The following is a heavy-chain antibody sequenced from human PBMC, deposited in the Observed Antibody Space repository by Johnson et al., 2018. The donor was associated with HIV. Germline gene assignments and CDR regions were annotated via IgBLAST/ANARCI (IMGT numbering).Heavy chain of an antibody. CDR3: ARVWVRYYYDSSDGAFDI. D-gene: IGHD3-22*01. J-gene: IGHJ3*02. CDR2: IRYDGSNK. Sequence: QVQLMESGGGVVQPGRSLRLSCAASGFTFSTSGMHWVRQVPGKGLEWVAFIRYDGSNKYYADSVTGRFTISRDNSKNTLYMQMNSLRAEDTAVYYCARVWVRYYYDSSDGAFDIWGQGTMVTVSS. CDR1: GFTFSTSG. V-gene: IGHV3-30*02.